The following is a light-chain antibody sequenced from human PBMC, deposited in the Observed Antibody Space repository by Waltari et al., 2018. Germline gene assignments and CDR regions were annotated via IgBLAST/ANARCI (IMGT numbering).Light chain of an antibody. CDR3: HSRDTSSTRF. J-gene: IGLJ2*01. Sequence: SSDLTQDPAVSVALGQTVRITCQGDSLRRYSASWYQLRPGQAPILVLYGQNDRPSGIPDRFSGSTSGNTASLTITGAQAEDEADYYCHSRDTSSTRFFGGGTRLTV. V-gene: IGLV3-19*01. CDR1: SLRRYS. CDR2: GQN.